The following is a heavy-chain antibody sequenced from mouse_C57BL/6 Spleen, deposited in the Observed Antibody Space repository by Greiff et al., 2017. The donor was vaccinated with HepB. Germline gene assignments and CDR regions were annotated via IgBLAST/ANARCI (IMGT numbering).Heavy chain of an antibody. D-gene: IGHD2-4*01. V-gene: IGHV5-4*01. Sequence: EVMLVESGGGLVKPGGSLKLSCAASGFTFSSYAMSWVRQTPEKRLEWVATISDGGSYTYYPDNVKGRFTISRDNAKNNLYLQMSHLKSEDTSRYYCARDYDYGFAYWGQGTLVTVSA. CDR2: ISDGGSYT. J-gene: IGHJ3*01. CDR3: ARDYDYGFAY. CDR1: GFTFSSYA.